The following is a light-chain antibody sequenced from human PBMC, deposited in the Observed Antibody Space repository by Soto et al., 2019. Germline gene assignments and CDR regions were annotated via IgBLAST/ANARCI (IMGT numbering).Light chain of an antibody. CDR2: KAS. CDR1: QSISSW. J-gene: IGKJ3*01. CDR3: QQYNSYSYT. Sequence: DIQMTQSPSTLSASVGDRVTITCRASQSISSWLAWYQQKPGKAPKLLIYKASSLESGVPSRFSGSGSGTEFTLTISSLQPDDFATYYCQQYNSYSYTLGHGSKLDMK. V-gene: IGKV1-5*03.